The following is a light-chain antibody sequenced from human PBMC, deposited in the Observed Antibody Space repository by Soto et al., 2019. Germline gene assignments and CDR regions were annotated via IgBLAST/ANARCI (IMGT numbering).Light chain of an antibody. V-gene: IGKV1-27*01. CDR2: AAS. CDR3: EADSCVPV. J-gene: IGKJ3*01. CDR1: LGIRNF. Sequence: DIQMTQSPTSLSASVGDRVTITCPASLGIRNFVAWYHQKPGQAPKLLISAASTLQSGVPSRFSGSVSGTDFTLTINALQPEDVATSYCEADSCVPVFGPGTKVEIK.